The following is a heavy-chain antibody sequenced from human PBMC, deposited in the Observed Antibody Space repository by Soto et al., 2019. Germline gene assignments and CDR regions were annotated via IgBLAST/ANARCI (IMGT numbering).Heavy chain of an antibody. J-gene: IGHJ5*02. CDR3: ARGPSMGWFDP. CDR2: INHSGST. Sequence: QVQLQQWGAGLLKPSETLSLTCAVYGGSFSGYYWSWIRQPPGKGLEWIGEINHSGSTNNNPSLKSRVTISVDTSKNQFSLKLSSVTAADTAVYYCARGPSMGWFDPWGQGTLVTVSS. D-gene: IGHD3-10*01. CDR1: GGSFSGYY. V-gene: IGHV4-34*01.